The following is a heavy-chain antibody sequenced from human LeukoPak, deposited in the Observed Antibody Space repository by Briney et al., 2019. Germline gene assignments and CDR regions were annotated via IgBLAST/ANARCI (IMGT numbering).Heavy chain of an antibody. CDR3: ARDYDYGDYPGY. J-gene: IGHJ4*02. V-gene: IGHV3-20*04. Sequence: PGGSLRLSCAASGFMLDDDVMSWVRQAPGKRLEWGSGINWNGGRTGYADSVKGRFTISRDNAKNSLYLQMNSLRAADTALYYCARDYDYGDYPGYWGPGTLVTVSS. D-gene: IGHD4-17*01. CDR2: INWNGGRT. CDR1: GFMLDDDV.